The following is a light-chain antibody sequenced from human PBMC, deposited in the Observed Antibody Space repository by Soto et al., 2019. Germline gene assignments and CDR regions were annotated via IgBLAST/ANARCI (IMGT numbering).Light chain of an antibody. CDR2: GAS. CDR3: HQYARAPRT. CDR1: QSVSSSY. V-gene: IGKV3-20*01. Sequence: EIVLTQSPGTLSMSPGERATLSCRASQSVSSSYLAWYQQKPGQAPRLLIYGASSRATGIPDRFSGSGSGTDFTLTINRLDPEDFAVYYCHQYARAPRTFGQGTKVDI. J-gene: IGKJ1*01.